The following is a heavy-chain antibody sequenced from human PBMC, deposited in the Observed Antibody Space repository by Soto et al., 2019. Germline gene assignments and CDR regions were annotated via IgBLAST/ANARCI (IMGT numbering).Heavy chain of an antibody. CDR3: ARDRPTVTTGYFDY. J-gene: IGHJ4*02. CDR1: GFTFSSYW. Sequence: GGSLRLSCAASGFTFSSYWMSWVRQAPGKGLEWVANIKQDGSEKYYVDSVKGRFTISRDNAKNSLYLQMNSLRAEDTAVYYCARDRPTVTTGYFDYWGQGTLVTVSS. V-gene: IGHV3-7*01. D-gene: IGHD4-4*01. CDR2: IKQDGSEK.